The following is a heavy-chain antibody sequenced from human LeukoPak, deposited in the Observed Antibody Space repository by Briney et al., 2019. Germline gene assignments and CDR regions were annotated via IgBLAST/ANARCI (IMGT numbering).Heavy chain of an antibody. V-gene: IGHV3-7*01. CDR1: GFTFSSYW. CDR2: INQDGSEK. D-gene: IGHD3-10*01. Sequence: GGSLRLSCAASGFTFSSYWMSWVRQAPGKGLERVASINQDGSEKYYVDSVRGRFTISRDNGKNSLYLQMNSLRAEDTAVYYCAREGGTGSYFQLNYYYYMDVWGKGTTVTISS. CDR3: AREGGTGSYFQLNYYYYMDV. J-gene: IGHJ6*03.